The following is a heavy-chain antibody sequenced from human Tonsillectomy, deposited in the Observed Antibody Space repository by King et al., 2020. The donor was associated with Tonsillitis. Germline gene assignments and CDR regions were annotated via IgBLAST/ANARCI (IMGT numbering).Heavy chain of an antibody. CDR2: IGHDGSFK. V-gene: IGHV3-30*03. CDR3: ATESDAFDV. J-gene: IGHJ3*01. CDR1: GFTFNRHA. Sequence: VQLVESGGDVVQPGRSLRLSCAASGFTFNRHAMHWVRQAPGKGLEWVAVIGHDGSFKYLADSVKGRFTVSRDNSQNTLHLQMNSLSSEDTALYYCATESDAFDVGGQGTMVSVSS.